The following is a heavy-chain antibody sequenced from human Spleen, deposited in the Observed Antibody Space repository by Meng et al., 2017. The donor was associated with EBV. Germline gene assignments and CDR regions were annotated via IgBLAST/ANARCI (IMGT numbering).Heavy chain of an antibody. CDR1: GGSISTSNW. Sequence: VRLEVSGPGPVKPPGSLSLICPVSGGSISTSNWWSWARQSPEKGLEWIGEVFRTGDTNYNPSLKSRVTILIDKSKNQFSLKLNSVTAADTAIYFCASDGISRYFDNWGPGTLVTVSS. CDR3: ASDGISRYFDN. J-gene: IGHJ4*02. V-gene: IGHV4-4*01. CDR2: VFRTGDT. D-gene: IGHD1-1*01.